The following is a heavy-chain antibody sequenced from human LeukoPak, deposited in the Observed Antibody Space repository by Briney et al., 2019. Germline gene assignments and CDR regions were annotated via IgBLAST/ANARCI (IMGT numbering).Heavy chain of an antibody. CDR2: ITSKPDGGTT. J-gene: IGHJ3*02. V-gene: IGHV3-15*01. Sequence: PGGSLRLSCAASGFTFSNAWMTWVRQAPGKGLESVGRITSKPDGGTTDYAAPVKGRFTISRDDSKNTLYLQMKSLKIEDTAVYYCSTGLQSNDALDIWGRGTMVTVSS. CDR3: STGLQSNDALDI. D-gene: IGHD4-11*01. CDR1: GFTFSNAW.